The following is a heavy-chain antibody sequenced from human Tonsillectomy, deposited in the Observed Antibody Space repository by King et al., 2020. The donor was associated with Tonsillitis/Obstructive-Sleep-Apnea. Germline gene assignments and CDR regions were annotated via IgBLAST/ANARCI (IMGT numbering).Heavy chain of an antibody. CDR2: IYYTGRT. V-gene: IGHV4-39*01. Sequence: QLQESGPGLVKPSETLSLTCTVSGGSITSSSYYWDWVRQPPGKGQEWIGGIYYTGRTYYNPSLKSRVTMSVDTSKNQFSLKLSSVTAADTAVYYCMRQGGSGWYYFDYWGQGTLVTVSS. CDR1: GGSITSSSYY. D-gene: IGHD6-19*01. CDR3: MRQGGSGWYYFDY. J-gene: IGHJ4*02.